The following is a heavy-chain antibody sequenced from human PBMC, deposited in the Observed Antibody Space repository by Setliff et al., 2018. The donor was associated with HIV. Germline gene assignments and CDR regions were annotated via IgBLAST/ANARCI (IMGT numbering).Heavy chain of an antibody. D-gene: IGHD3-22*01. CDR1: SGSISSGAYL. CDR2: IFRAGNA. J-gene: IGHJ6*02. Sequence: SETLSLTCTVSSGSISSGAYLWAWIRQPAGKGLEWIGRIFRAGNATYSPSLKSRATMSIDASQNQFSLKLNSVTTADTAVYYCARSRTSSGYYGVTGYGMDVWGQGTTVTVSS. V-gene: IGHV4-61*02. CDR3: ARSRTSSGYYGVTGYGMDV.